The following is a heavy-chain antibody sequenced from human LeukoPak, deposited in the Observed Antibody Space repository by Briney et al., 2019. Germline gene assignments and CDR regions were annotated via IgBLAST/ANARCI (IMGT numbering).Heavy chain of an antibody. CDR3: AREGDSGYDLDY. CDR2: IYYSGST. V-gene: IGHV4-59*01. J-gene: IGHJ4*02. D-gene: IGHD5-12*01. Sequence: SETLSLTCTVSGGSISSYYWSWIRQPPGKGLEWISYIYYSGSTNYNPSLKSRVTISVDTSKNQFSLKLSSVTAADTAVYYCAREGDSGYDLDYWGQGTLVTVSS. CDR1: GGSISSYY.